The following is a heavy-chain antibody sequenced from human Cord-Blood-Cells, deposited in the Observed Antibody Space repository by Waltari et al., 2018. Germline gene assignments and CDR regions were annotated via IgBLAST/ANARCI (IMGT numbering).Heavy chain of an antibody. D-gene: IGHD1-26*01. V-gene: IGHV2-26*01. CDR1: GFSLSNARMG. CDR3: ARIRGAATSGWFDP. CDR2: IFSNDEK. Sequence: QVTLKESGPVLVKPTETLTLTCTASGFSLSNARMGVSWIRQPPGKALEWLAHIFSNDEKSYSTSLKSRLTISKDTSKSQVVLTMTNMDPVDTATYYCARIRGAATSGWFDPWGQGTLVTVSS. J-gene: IGHJ5*02.